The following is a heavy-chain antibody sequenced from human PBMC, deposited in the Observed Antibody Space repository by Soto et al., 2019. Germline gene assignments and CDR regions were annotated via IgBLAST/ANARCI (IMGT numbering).Heavy chain of an antibody. V-gene: IGHV1-2*02. CDR3: ARDSSYGDYPPSLSDY. D-gene: IGHD4-17*01. CDR1: GYTFTGYY. Sequence: ASVNVSCKASGYTFTGYYMHWVRQAPGQGLEWMGWINPNSGGTNYAQKFQGRVTMTRDTSISTAHMELSRLRSDDTAVYYCARDSSYGDYPPSLSDYWGQGTLVTVSS. J-gene: IGHJ4*02. CDR2: INPNSGGT.